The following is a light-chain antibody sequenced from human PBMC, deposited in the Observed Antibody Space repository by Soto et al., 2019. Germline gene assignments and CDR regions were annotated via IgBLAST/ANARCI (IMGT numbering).Light chain of an antibody. J-gene: IGKJ5*01. CDR2: AAS. V-gene: IGKV1-39*01. CDR1: QSINTY. Sequence: DIQMTQSPSSLSASVGDRVTITCRASQSINTYLNWYQQKPGTAPKLLIYAASSLESGVPSRFSGSGSGTDFTLTITRLQPEDFAVYYCQQSYSTLAITFGQGTRLDIK. CDR3: QQSYSTLAIT.